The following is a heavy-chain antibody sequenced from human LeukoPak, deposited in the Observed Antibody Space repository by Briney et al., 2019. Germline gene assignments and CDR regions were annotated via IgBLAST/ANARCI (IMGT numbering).Heavy chain of an antibody. Sequence: GSLRLSCAASGFTFSSYAMHWVRQAPGKGLEWVAVISYNGSNKYYADSVKGRFTISRDNSKNTLYLQMNSLRAEDTAVYYCARAIGDYCSGGSCWDDAFDIWGQGTMVTVSS. CDR3: ARAIGDYCSGGSCWDDAFDI. J-gene: IGHJ3*02. CDR2: ISYNGSNK. V-gene: IGHV3-30-3*01. D-gene: IGHD2-15*01. CDR1: GFTFSSYA.